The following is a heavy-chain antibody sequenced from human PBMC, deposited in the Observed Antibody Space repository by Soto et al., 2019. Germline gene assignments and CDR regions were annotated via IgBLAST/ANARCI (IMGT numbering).Heavy chain of an antibody. D-gene: IGHD4-4*01. J-gene: IGHJ4*02. V-gene: IGHV3-53*01. CDR1: GFTVSNNN. CDR3: ARNGWGMATVGM. Sequence: EVQLVESGGGLVQPGGSLRLSCAASGFTVSNNNMIWFRLPPGKGLEWVSLIYSGGTTYYADSVKGRFTISRDNSKNTLYLQMNSLRVEDTAVYYCARNGWGMATVGMWGPGTLVTVSS. CDR2: IYSGGTT.